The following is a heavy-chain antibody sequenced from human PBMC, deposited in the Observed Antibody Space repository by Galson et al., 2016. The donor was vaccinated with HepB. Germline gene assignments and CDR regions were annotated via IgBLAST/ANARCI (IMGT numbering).Heavy chain of an antibody. Sequence: SVKVSCKASGYTFTNYAIHWVRQAPGQRLEWMGWINAGNGNTKYSQKFQGRVTITADTYASTAYMELSSLRSEDMAVYYCARRVVPDAQPAPAGWGGGLDVWGQGTTVTASS. CDR1: GYTFTNYA. D-gene: IGHD2-2*01. CDR2: INAGNGNT. J-gene: IGHJ6*02. V-gene: IGHV1-3*01. CDR3: ARRVVPDAQPAPAGWGGGLDV.